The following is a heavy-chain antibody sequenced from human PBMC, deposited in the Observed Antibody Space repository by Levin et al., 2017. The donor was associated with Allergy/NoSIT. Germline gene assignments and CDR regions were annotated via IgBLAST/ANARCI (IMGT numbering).Heavy chain of an antibody. D-gene: IGHD4-23*01. CDR3: AKEMTTVVPVFDY. Sequence: LAGGSLRLSCAASGFTFNNYAMSWVRQAPGKGLEWVSAITNSGRTYYADSVKGRFTVSRDNSKNTLYLQMNSLRADDTAVYYCAKEMTTVVPVFDYWGQGTLVTVSS. CDR2: ITNSGRT. CDR1: GFTFNNYA. V-gene: IGHV3-23*01. J-gene: IGHJ4*02.